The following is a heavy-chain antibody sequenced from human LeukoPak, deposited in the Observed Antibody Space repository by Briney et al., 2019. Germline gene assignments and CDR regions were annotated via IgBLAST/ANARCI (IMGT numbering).Heavy chain of an antibody. D-gene: IGHD4-17*01. CDR3: ATGYGVPGVYYYMDV. V-gene: IGHV3-7*01. CDR1: GLSVSNYW. Sequence: PGGSLRLSCVAYGLSVSNYWMSWVRQAPGKGLEWVANIKQDGSEKYYVDSVKGRFTISRDNSKNTLYLQMNSLGAEDTAVYYCATGYGVPGVYYYMDVWGKGTTVTVSS. J-gene: IGHJ6*03. CDR2: IKQDGSEK.